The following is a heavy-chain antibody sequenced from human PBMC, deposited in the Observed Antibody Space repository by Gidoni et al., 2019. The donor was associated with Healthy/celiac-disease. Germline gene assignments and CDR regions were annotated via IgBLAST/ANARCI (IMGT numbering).Heavy chain of an antibody. J-gene: IGHJ4*02. CDR3: ARDQLSNYGDLFDY. D-gene: IGHD4-17*01. CDR2: ISSSSSTI. CDR1: GFTFSSYS. V-gene: IGHV3-48*01. Sequence: EVQLVESGEGLVQPGGSLRLSCAASGFTFSSYSMNWVRQAPGKGLEWVSYISSSSSTIYYADSVKGRFTISRDNAKNSLYLQMNSLRAEDTAVYYCARDQLSNYGDLFDYWGQGTLVTVSS.